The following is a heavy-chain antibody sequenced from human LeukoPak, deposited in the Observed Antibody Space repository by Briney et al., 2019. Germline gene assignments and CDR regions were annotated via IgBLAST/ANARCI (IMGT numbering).Heavy chain of an antibody. CDR1: GGSISSYY. D-gene: IGHD5-18*01. J-gene: IGHJ4*02. CDR2: IYTSGST. Sequence: PSETLSLTCTVSGGSISSYYWSWIRRPAGKGLEWIGRIYTSGSTNYNPSLKSRVTISIDTSKNQFSLKLNSVTAADTAVYYCARDRGYSYAFDYWGQGTLVTVSS. CDR3: ARDRGYSYAFDY. V-gene: IGHV4-4*07.